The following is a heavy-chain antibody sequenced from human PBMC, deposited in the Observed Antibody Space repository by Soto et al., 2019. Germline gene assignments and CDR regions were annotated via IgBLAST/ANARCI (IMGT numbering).Heavy chain of an antibody. Sequence: SETLSLTCTVSGGSISGGGYYWSWIRQHPGKGLEWIGYIYFSGSTYYNSSLQSRLTISVDTSQNQFSLELSSVTAADTAVYYCARVYSYGYLDVWGQGTTVTVSS. CDR1: GGSISGGGYY. CDR2: IYFSGST. D-gene: IGHD3-16*01. J-gene: IGHJ6*02. V-gene: IGHV4-31*03. CDR3: ARVYSYGYLDV.